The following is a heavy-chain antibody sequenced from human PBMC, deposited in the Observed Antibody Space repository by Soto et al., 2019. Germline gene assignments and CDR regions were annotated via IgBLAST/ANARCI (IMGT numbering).Heavy chain of an antibody. D-gene: IGHD3-10*01. V-gene: IGHV2-5*01. CDR1: VFSLSTSGMN. CDR2: MYCNDDK. J-gene: IGHJ5*01. Sequence: QITLKQSGPTLVKPTQTLTLTCTFSVFSLSTSGMNQAWIRQPPGKALESLTLMYCNDDKRYNPSLKHRLTSTKATSNNQVVLTITNRDPVDPATYYFVHSFRGDNWCDPWGQGTLVTVSS. CDR3: VHSFRGDNWCDP.